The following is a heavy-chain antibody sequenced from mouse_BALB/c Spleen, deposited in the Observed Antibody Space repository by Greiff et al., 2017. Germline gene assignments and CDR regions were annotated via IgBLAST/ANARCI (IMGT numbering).Heavy chain of an antibody. CDR2: ISSGSSTI. D-gene: IGHD2-14*01. J-gene: IGHJ4*01. CDR1: GFTFSSFG. Sequence: EVMLVESGGGLVQPGGSRKLSCAASGFTFSSFGMHWVRQAPEKGLEWVAYISSGSSTIYYADTVKGRFTISRDNPKNTLFLQMTSLRSEDTAMYYCARNNRYDEGGYYSMDYWGQGTSVTVSS. V-gene: IGHV5-17*02. CDR3: ARNNRYDEGGYYSMDY.